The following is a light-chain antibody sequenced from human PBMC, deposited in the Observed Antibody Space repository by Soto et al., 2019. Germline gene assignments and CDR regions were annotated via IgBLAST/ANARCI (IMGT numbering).Light chain of an antibody. J-gene: IGLJ1*01. CDR3: TSYTSNSTLL. V-gene: IGLV2-14*01. CDR1: TGDVGYYNY. CDR2: EVM. Sequence: QSVLAQPASVSGSPGQSITISCTGTTGDVGYYNYVSWYQQHPGKAPKLIIHEVMNRPSGASHRFSGSKSGNTASLTISGLQAEDEADYYCTSYTSNSTLLFGGGTQVTVL.